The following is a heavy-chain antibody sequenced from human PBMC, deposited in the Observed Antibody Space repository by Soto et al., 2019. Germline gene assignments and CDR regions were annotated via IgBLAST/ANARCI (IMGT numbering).Heavy chain of an antibody. CDR1: GFTFSSYA. V-gene: IGHV3-30-3*01. D-gene: IGHD1-7*01. CDR2: MSYDGSNK. J-gene: IGHJ4*02. Sequence: PGGSLRLSCAASGFTFSSYAMHWVRQAPGKGLEWVAVMSYDGSNKYYADSVKGRFTISRDSSKNTLYLQMNSLRAEDTAVYYCARENYGETYFDYWGQGTLVTVSS. CDR3: ARENYGETYFDY.